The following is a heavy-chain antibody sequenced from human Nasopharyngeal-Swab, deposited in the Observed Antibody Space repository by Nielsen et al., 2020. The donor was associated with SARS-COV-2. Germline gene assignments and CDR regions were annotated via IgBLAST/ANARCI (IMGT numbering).Heavy chain of an antibody. J-gene: IGHJ4*02. D-gene: IGHD3-22*01. CDR1: GFTFSSYG. Sequence: GGPLRLSCAASGFTFSSYGMHWVRQAPGKGMEWVAVISYDGSNKYYADSVKGRFTISRDNSKNTLYLQMNSLIAEDTAVYYCAKDLLYYYDSSGYPLDYWGQGTLVTVSS. CDR3: AKDLLYYYDSSGYPLDY. CDR2: ISYDGSNK. V-gene: IGHV3-30*18.